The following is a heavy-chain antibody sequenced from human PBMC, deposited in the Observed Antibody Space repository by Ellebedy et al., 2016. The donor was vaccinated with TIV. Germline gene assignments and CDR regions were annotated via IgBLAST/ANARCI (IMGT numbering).Heavy chain of an antibody. CDR3: ARDRETWFGDPAGLDY. D-gene: IGHD3-10*01. CDR1: GFTFSNYW. V-gene: IGHV3-7*01. CDR2: INPDGSEK. Sequence: PGGSLRLSCAASGFTFSNYWMTWVRQAPGKGLEWVANINPDGSEKYYADSVKGRFIISSDNSKNTLYLQMNSLRAEDTAVYYCARDRETWFGDPAGLDYWGQGTLVTVSS. J-gene: IGHJ4*02.